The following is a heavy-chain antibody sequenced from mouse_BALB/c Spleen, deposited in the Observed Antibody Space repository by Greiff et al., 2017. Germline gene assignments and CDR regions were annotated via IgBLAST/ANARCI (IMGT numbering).Heavy chain of an antibody. J-gene: IGHJ2*01. Sequence: VQLQQSGAELVKPGASVKLSCTASGFNIKDTYMHWVKQRPEQGLEWIGRIDPANGNTKYDPKFQGKATITADTSSNTAYLQLSSLTSEDSAVYYCTRGRYDGNPYYFDYWGQGTTLTVSS. CDR2: IDPANGNT. CDR3: TRGRYDGNPYYFDY. V-gene: IGHV14-3*02. D-gene: IGHD2-3*01. CDR1: GFNIKDTY.